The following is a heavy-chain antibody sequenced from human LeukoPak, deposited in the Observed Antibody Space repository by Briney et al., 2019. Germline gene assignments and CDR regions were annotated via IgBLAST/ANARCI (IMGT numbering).Heavy chain of an antibody. V-gene: IGHV3-7*05. CDR2: IKPDGSEK. CDR3: VRGSSGTAVRGVSWAWCDP. CDR1: GFTLSSYW. D-gene: IGHD3-10*01. Sequence: GGSLRLSCVASGFTLSSYWMTWVRQAPGKGLEWVANIKPDGSEKYSVDSVRGRFTISRDNVMNSLYLHMNSLRDDDTAVYYCVRGSSGTAVRGVSWAWCDPWGQGTLVTVSS. J-gene: IGHJ5*02.